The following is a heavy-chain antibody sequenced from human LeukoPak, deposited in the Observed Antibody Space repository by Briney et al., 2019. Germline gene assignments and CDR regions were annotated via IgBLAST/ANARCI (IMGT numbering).Heavy chain of an antibody. D-gene: IGHD2-21*01. J-gene: IGHJ3*01. V-gene: IGHV3-48*01. CDR2: ISSGSTSI. CDR1: GFSISNYS. CDR3: GSLPECALIVIGAFAF. Sequence: GGSLRLSCVASGFSISNYSGNWIRQAPGKGLEWISYISSGSTSIFYADSVKGRFTTSTDNAKNSLYLQMSSLRAEDTAVYYCGSLPECALIVIGAFAFWGKGTMVTVSS.